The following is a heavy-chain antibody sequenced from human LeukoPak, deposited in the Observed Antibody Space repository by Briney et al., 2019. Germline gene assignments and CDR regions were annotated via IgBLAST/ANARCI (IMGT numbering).Heavy chain of an antibody. V-gene: IGHV4-61*02. CDR1: GGSISSSSYY. D-gene: IGHD3-3*01. CDR2: IYSSGST. CDR3: ARVVVFGVVSSDYYYYYMDV. Sequence: SETLSLTCTVSGGSISSSSYYWSWIRQPAGKGLEWIGRIYSSGSTNYSPSLKSRVTMSVNTSKNQFSLKLISVTAADTAVYYCARVVVFGVVSSDYYYYYMDVWGKGTTVTVSS. J-gene: IGHJ6*03.